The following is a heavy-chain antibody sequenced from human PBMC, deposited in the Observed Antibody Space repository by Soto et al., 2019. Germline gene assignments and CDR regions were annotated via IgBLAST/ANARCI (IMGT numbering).Heavy chain of an antibody. Sequence: QVELVESGGGLVKPGGSLRLSCAASGFSFSDYYMSWIRQAPGKGLEWIAYITSSSSTIYYADSVKGRFTISRNDAKNSPYPQLNSLRSADAAGYYCATVLRSASYTYWGKGTLVPVPS. CDR3: ATVLRSASYTY. CDR1: GFSFSDYY. D-gene: IGHD2-2*02. J-gene: IGHJ4*02. CDR2: ITSSSSTI. V-gene: IGHV3-11*01.